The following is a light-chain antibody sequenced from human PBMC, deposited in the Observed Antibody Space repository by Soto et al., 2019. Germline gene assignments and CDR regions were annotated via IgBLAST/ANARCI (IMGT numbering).Light chain of an antibody. V-gene: IGLV2-23*01. CDR3: CSYAGSNTYV. J-gene: IGLJ1*01. CDR2: EGS. Sequence: QSVLTQPASVSGSPGQSITISCTGTSSDVGSYNLVSWYQQHPDKAPKLMISEGSKRPSGVSNRFSGSKSGNTASLTISGLQAEDEADYYRCSYAGSNTYVFGTGTKLTVL. CDR1: SSDVGSYNL.